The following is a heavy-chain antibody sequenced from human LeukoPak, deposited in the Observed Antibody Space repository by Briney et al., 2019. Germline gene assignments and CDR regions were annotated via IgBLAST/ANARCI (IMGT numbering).Heavy chain of an antibody. V-gene: IGHV1-2*02. D-gene: IGHD5-12*01. CDR2: INPNSGGT. J-gene: IGHJ4*02. Sequence: GASVKVSCKASGYTFTGYYMHWVRQAPGQGLEWMGWINPNSGGTNYAQKFQGRVTMTRDTSISTAYMELSRLRSDDTAVYYCARSSRSIGYGRQLIDYWGQGTLVTVSS. CDR3: ARSSRSIGYGRQLIDY. CDR1: GYTFTGYY.